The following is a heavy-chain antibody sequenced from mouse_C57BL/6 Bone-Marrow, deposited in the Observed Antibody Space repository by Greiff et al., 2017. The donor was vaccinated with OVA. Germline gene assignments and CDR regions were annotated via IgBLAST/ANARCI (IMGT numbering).Heavy chain of an antibody. J-gene: IGHJ1*03. CDR3: VSVGYYGYFDV. Sequence: QVQLQQPGAELVRPGSSVKLSCKASGYTFTSYWMHWVKQRPIQGLEWIGNIDPSDSETHYNQKFKDKATLTVDKSSSTAYMQLSSLASEDSAVFCCVSVGYYGYFDVWGTGTAVTVSS. CDR1: GYTFTSYW. CDR2: IDPSDSET. D-gene: IGHD2-2*01. V-gene: IGHV1-52*01.